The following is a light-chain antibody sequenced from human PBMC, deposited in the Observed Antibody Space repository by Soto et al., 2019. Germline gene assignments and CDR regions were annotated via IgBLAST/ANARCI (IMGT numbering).Light chain of an antibody. CDR1: QSISKW. J-gene: IGKJ2*01. Sequence: DILMTQSPSILSASVGDTVTITCRASQSISKWVAWYQQRAGKAPTALIFDASNSEKGVPSRFSGSGSGTEFPIIISGLQHEDLATYYCHQYDSYPYTFGQGTKLEI. CDR3: HQYDSYPYT. CDR2: DAS. V-gene: IGKV1-5*01.